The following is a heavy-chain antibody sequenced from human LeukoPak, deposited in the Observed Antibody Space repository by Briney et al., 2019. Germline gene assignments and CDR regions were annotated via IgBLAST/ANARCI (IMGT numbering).Heavy chain of an antibody. CDR1: GFTFSSYS. CDR3: VKDRSGTYAFDI. J-gene: IGHJ3*02. D-gene: IGHD3-10*01. Sequence: PGGSLRLSCAASGFTFSSYSMNWVRQAPGKGLEYVSSINTNGDTTNCADSVKGRFTISRDNSKNTLYLQMSSLRAEDTAVYYCVKDRSGTYAFDIWGRGTMVTVSS. V-gene: IGHV3-64D*09. CDR2: INTNGDTT.